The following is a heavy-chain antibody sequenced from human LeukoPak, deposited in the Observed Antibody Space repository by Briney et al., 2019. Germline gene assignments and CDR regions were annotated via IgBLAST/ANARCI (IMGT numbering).Heavy chain of an antibody. V-gene: IGHV3-30*18. CDR3: AKDDKYSSSQHYYYYYGMEV. D-gene: IGHD6-6*01. CDR2: ISYDGSNK. Sequence: GRSLRLSCAASGFTFSSYGMHWVRQAPGKGLEWVAVISYDGSNKYYADSVKGRFTISRDNSKNTLYLQMNSLRAEDTAVYYCAKDDKYSSSQHYYYYYGMEVWGQGTTVTVSS. CDR1: GFTFSSYG. J-gene: IGHJ6*02.